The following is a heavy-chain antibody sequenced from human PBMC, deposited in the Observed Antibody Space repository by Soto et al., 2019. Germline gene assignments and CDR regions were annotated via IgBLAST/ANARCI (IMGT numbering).Heavy chain of an antibody. CDR3: AKADWADGYNYFDY. V-gene: IGHV3-9*01. CDR1: GFTFDDYA. J-gene: IGHJ4*02. Sequence: GGSLRLSCAASGFTFDDYAMHWVRQAPGKGLEWVSGISWNSGSIGYADSVKGRFTISRDNAKNSLYLQMNSLRAEDTALYYCAKADWADGYNYFDYWGQGTLVTVSS. CDR2: ISWNSGSI. D-gene: IGHD5-12*01.